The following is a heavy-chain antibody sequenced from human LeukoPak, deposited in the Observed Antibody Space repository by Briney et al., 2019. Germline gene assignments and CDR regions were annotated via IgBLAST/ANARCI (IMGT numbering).Heavy chain of an antibody. V-gene: IGHV1-3*01. CDR3: ARDVRGSSSEEFDY. CDR1: GYTFTIYA. J-gene: IGHJ4*02. Sequence: ASVTVSCTASGYTFTIYAMHWVRQAPGQRLEWMGWINAGNGNTKYSQKFQGRVTITRDTSASTAYMELSSLRSEDTAVYYCARDVRGSSSEEFDYWGQGTLVTVSS. D-gene: IGHD6-6*01. CDR2: INAGNGNT.